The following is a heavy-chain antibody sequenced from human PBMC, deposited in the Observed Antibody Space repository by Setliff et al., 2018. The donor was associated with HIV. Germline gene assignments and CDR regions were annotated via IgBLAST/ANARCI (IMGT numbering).Heavy chain of an antibody. V-gene: IGHV3-74*01. CDR1: GFTFSNYW. D-gene: IGHD3-3*02. Sequence: PSETLSLTCTASGFTFSNYWMHWVRQVPGKGLVWVSRINSDGSDTNYADSVKGRFTTSRDNAKNTMYLQMNSLRAEDTAVYYCARSEDKRISVIRVGRGAMDVWGQGTTVTVSS. CDR2: INSDGSDT. CDR3: ARSEDKRISVIRVGRGAMDV. J-gene: IGHJ6*02.